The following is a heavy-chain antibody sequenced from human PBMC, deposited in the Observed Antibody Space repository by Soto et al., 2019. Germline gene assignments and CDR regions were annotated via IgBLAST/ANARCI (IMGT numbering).Heavy chain of an antibody. CDR3: ARSITGTVSYYYGMDV. CDR2: IIPIFATA. CDR1: GGTFSSYA. Sequence: QVQLVQSGAEVKKPGSSVKVSCKASGGTFSSYAISWVRQAPGQGLEWMGGIIPIFATADYAQKFQGRVTITADDSTSTAYMELSSLRSEDTAVYYWARSITGTVSYYYGMDVWGQGTTVTVSS. J-gene: IGHJ6*02. V-gene: IGHV1-69*12. D-gene: IGHD1-20*01.